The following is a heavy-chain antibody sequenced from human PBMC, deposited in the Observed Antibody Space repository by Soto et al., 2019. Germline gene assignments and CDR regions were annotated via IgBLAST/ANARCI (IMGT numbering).Heavy chain of an antibody. CDR2: TYYRSRWYN. CDR3: AGTTSHQWYYMDV. CDR1: GDSVSSNSAA. V-gene: IGHV6-1*01. Sequence: PRQTLSLTCAISGDSVSSNSAAWNWIRLSPSRGLEWLARTYYRSRWYNDYAVSVRSRITVNPDTSKNQFSLQLTSVTPEDTAVYYCAGTTSHQWYYMDVWGKGTTVTVSS. D-gene: IGHD1-7*01. J-gene: IGHJ6*03.